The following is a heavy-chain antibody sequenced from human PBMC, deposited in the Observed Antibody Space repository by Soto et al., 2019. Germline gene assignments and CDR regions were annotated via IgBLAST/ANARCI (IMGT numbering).Heavy chain of an antibody. Sequence: QVQLVQSGAEVKKPGSSVKVSCKASGGTFSSYAISWVRQAPGQGLEWMGGIIPIFGTANYAQKFQGRVTTNADESTSKAYLELSSLKSEDTAVYYCARISSNWYKDYFDYWGQGTLVTVSS. D-gene: IGHD6-13*01. CDR1: GGTFSSYA. J-gene: IGHJ4*02. V-gene: IGHV1-69*12. CDR2: IIPIFGTA. CDR3: ARISSNWYKDYFDY.